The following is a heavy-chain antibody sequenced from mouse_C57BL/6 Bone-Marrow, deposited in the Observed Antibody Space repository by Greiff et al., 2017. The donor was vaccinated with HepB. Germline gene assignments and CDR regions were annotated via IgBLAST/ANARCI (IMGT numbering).Heavy chain of an antibody. CDR3: ARGLYYYGSSYPYYAIDY. J-gene: IGHJ4*01. V-gene: IGHV5-17*01. D-gene: IGHD1-1*01. CDR1: GFTFSDYG. CDR2: ISSGSSTI. Sequence: DVMLVESGGGLMKPGGSLKLSCAASGFTFSDYGMHWVRQAPEKGLEWVAYISSGSSTIYYADTVKGRFTISRDNAKNTLFLQMTSLRSEDTAMYYCARGLYYYGSSYPYYAIDYWGQGTSVTVSS.